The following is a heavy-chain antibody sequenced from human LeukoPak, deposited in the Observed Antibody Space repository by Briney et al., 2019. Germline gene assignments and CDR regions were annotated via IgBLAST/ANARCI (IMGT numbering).Heavy chain of an antibody. CDR1: GFTFDDHG. CDR2: INWNSGST. J-gene: IGHJ4*02. V-gene: IGHV3-20*04. D-gene: IGHD3-16*01. CDR3: ARGSIGGRYYFDY. Sequence: GGSLRLSCEASGFTFDDHGLSWVRQPPGKGLEWVSGINWNSGSTRYAASVKGRFTISRDNAKNSLYLQMNSLRAEDTAVYYCARGSIGGRYYFDYWGQGTLVTVSS.